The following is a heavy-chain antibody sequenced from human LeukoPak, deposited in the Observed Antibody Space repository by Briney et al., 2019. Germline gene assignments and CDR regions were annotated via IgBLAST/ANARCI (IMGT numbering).Heavy chain of an antibody. Sequence: GGSLRLSCAASGFTFSNAWMNWVRQAPGKGLEWVANIKQDGSEKYYVDSVKGRFTISRDNAKNSLYLQMNSLRTDDTGVYYCARDRGAARPNDYWGQGTLVAVSS. CDR1: GFTFSNAW. D-gene: IGHD6-6*01. CDR3: ARDRGAARPNDY. J-gene: IGHJ4*02. CDR2: IKQDGSEK. V-gene: IGHV3-7*03.